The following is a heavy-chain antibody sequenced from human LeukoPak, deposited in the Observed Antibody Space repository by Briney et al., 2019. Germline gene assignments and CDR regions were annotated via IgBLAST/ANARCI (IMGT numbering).Heavy chain of an antibody. V-gene: IGHV6-1*01. CDR1: GDXVSSNSAG. J-gene: IGHJ4*02. CDR3: AREVVVVAATLDY. Sequence: SQTLSLTCAISGDXVSSNSAGWNWIRQSPSRGLEWLRRTYYRSKWYNDYAVSVKSRITIKPDTSKNQFSLQLNSVTPEDTAVYYCAREVVVVAATLDYWGQGTLVTVSS. D-gene: IGHD2-15*01. CDR2: TYYRSKWYN.